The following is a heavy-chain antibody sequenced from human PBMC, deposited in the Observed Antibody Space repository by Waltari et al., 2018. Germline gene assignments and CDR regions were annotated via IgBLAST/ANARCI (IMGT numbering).Heavy chain of an antibody. V-gene: IGHV4-59*01. J-gene: IGHJ3*02. D-gene: IGHD7-27*01. CDR2: IYYSGST. CDR1: GGSISSYY. Sequence: QVQLQESGPGLVKPSETLSLTCTVSGGSISSYYWSWLRQPPGKGLEWIGYIYYSGSTNYNPSLKSRVTISVDTSKNQFSLKLSSLTAADTAVYYCARAGLGMRDAFDIWGQGTMVTVSS. CDR3: ARAGLGMRDAFDI.